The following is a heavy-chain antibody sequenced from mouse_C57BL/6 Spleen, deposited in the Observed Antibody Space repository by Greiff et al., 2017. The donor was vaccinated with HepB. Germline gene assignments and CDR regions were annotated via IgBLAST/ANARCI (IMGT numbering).Heavy chain of an antibody. Sequence: QVQLQQSGAELARPGASVKLSCKASGYTFTSYGISWVKQRTGQGLEWIGEIYPRSGNTYYNEKFKGKATLTADKSSSTAYMELRSLTSEDSAVYFCARYPSNWAWFAYWGQGTLVTVSA. V-gene: IGHV1-81*01. D-gene: IGHD4-1*02. J-gene: IGHJ3*01. CDR1: GYTFTSYG. CDR3: ARYPSNWAWFAY. CDR2: IYPRSGNT.